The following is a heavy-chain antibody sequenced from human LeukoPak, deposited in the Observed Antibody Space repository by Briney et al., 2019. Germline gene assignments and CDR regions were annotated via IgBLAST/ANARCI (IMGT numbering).Heavy chain of an antibody. D-gene: IGHD4-17*01. CDR1: GFTFSSYA. CDR3: AREDYGVTFDY. V-gene: IGHV3-30-3*01. J-gene: IGHJ4*02. CDR2: ISYDGSNK. Sequence: PGRSLRLSCAASGFTFSSYAMHWVRQAPGKGLEWVAVISYDGSNKYYADSVKGRFTISRDNSENTLYLQMNSLRAEDTAVYYCAREDYGVTFDYWGQGTLVTVSS.